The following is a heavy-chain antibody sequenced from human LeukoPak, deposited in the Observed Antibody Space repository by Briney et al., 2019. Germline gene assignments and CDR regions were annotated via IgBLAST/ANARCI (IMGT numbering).Heavy chain of an antibody. CDR1: EFTFRKHS. CDR3: AKDSAFYYKDV. Sequence: GGSLRLSCPASEFTFRKHSMQWVRPPPGKGLAWVAVISHDGSNKYYADSVKGRFTISRDHSKDTVYLQMNSLRAEEPAVYYRAKDSAFYYKDVWGKGTTVIISS. J-gene: IGHJ6*03. V-gene: IGHV3-30*04. D-gene: IGHD3-10*01. CDR2: ISHDGSNK.